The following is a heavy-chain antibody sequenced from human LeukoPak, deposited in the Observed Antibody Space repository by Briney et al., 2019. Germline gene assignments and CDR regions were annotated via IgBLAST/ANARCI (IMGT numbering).Heavy chain of an antibody. D-gene: IGHD3-3*01. CDR1: GGSFSGYY. CDR2: INHSGST. J-gene: IGHJ3*02. CDR3: VRCYYDFWSVNRRCAFDI. V-gene: IGHV4-34*01. Sequence: PSETLSLTCAVYGGSFSGYYWSWIRQPPGKGLEWIGEINHSGSTNYNPSLKSRVTISVDTSKNHFSLKLSSVTAADTAVYYCVRCYYDFWSVNRRCAFDIWGQGTMVTVSS.